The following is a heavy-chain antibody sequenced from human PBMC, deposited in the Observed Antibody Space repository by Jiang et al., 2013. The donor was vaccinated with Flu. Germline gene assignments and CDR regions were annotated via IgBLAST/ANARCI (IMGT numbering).Heavy chain of an antibody. V-gene: IGHV4-59*01. Sequence: SWLGLVKPSETLSLTCTVSGGSISSYYWSWIRQPPGKGLEWIGYIYYSGSTNYNPSLKSRVTISVDTSKNQFSLKLSSVTAADTAVYYCARGVLRYFDRWGQGTLVTVSS. CDR3: ARGVLRYFDR. CDR2: IYYSGST. D-gene: IGHD3-9*01. J-gene: IGHJ4*02. CDR1: GGSISSYY.